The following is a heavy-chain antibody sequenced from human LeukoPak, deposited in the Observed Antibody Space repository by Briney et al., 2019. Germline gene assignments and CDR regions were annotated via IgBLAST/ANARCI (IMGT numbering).Heavy chain of an antibody. J-gene: IGHJ4*02. CDR3: AREGYYYDSSFDY. Sequence: ASVKVSCKASGYTFTGYYMHWVRQAPGQGFEWMGWIIPNSGGTNYAQRFQGRVTMTRDTSISTAYMELSRLRSDDTAVYYCAREGYYYDSSFDYWGQGTLVTVSS. CDR1: GYTFTGYY. CDR2: IIPNSGGT. D-gene: IGHD3-22*01. V-gene: IGHV1-2*02.